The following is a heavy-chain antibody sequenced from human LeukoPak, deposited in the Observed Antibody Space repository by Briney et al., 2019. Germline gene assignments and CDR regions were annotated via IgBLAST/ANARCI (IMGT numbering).Heavy chain of an antibody. CDR1: EYSFTGYF. J-gene: IGHJ4*02. V-gene: IGHV1-2*02. D-gene: IGHD3-10*01. CDR2: INPDSGGT. Sequence: VASVKVSCKASEYSFTGYFTHWVRQAPGQGLEWMGWINPDSGGTKYAQKFQGRVTMARDTSTSTAYMELSGLTSDDTAVYYCARFAVVITNDYWGQGTLVTVSS. CDR3: ARFAVVITNDY.